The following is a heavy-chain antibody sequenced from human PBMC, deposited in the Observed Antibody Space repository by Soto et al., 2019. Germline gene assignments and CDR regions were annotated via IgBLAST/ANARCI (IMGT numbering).Heavy chain of an antibody. J-gene: IGHJ4*02. V-gene: IGHV4-30-2*01. D-gene: IGHD6-13*01. CDR1: GGSISSGGYS. CDR3: ARAAAGSIAGALDY. CDR2: IYHSGST. Sequence: QLQLQESGSGLVKPSQTLSLTCAVSGGSISSGGYSWSWIRQPPGKGLEWIGYIYHSGSTYYNPSLKSRVTISVDRSKHQLSLKLCSVTAADTAVYYCARAAAGSIAGALDYWGQGTLVTVSS.